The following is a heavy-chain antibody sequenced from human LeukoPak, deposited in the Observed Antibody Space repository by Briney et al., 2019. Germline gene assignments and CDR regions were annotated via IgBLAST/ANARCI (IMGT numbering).Heavy chain of an antibody. Sequence: NPSETLSLTCTVSGGSISSYYWSWIRQPAGKGLEWIGRIYTSGSTNYNPSLKSRVTISVDTSKNQFSLQLKYVTPEDTAVYYCARVPDPFSRLSVFDIWGQGTMVTVSS. V-gene: IGHV4-4*07. D-gene: IGHD3-16*02. CDR2: IYTSGST. CDR1: GGSISSYY. J-gene: IGHJ3*02. CDR3: ARVPDPFSRLSVFDI.